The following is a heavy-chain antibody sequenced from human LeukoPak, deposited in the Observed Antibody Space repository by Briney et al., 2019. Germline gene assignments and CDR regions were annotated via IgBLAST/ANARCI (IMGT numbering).Heavy chain of an antibody. V-gene: IGHV3-30*18. Sequence: GGSLRLSCAASGFTFSNYGIHWVRQAPGKGLEWVAVISYDGSNKFYADSVKGRFTISRDSSKNMLYLQINSLRAEDTAVYYCAKDGQSEYSSSSMYYYYYMDVWGKGTTVTVSS. J-gene: IGHJ6*03. CDR3: AKDGQSEYSSSSMYYYYYMDV. D-gene: IGHD6-6*01. CDR2: ISYDGSNK. CDR1: GFTFSNYG.